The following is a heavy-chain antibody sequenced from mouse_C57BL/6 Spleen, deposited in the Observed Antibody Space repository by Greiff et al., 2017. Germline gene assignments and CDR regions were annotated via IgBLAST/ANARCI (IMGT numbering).Heavy chain of an antibody. J-gene: IGHJ2*01. CDR2: IYPGSGST. V-gene: IGHV1-55*01. Sequence: QVQLQQPGAELVKPGASVKMSCKASGYTFTSYWITWVKQRPGQGLEWIGDIYPGSGSTNYNEKFKSKATLTVDTSSSTAYMQLSSLTSEDSAVXYCARSPPTYYYGSSLDYWGQGTTLTVSS. CDR3: ARSPPTYYYGSSLDY. D-gene: IGHD1-1*01. CDR1: GYTFTSYW.